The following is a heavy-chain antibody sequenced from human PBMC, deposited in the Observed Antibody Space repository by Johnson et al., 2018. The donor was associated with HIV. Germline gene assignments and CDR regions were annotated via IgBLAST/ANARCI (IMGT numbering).Heavy chain of an antibody. CDR1: RFTCSSSA. J-gene: IGHJ3*02. CDR2: ISGGCGST. Sequence: VQLVESGGGVVQPGRSLILSCAASRFTCSSSAMRWVREAPGLGLDWVSAISGGCGSTDYADSVKGRFISSRDNSKNTLYLQMNSLRAEDTAVYYGARDGGYSSSWYKYAFDIWGQGTMVTVSS. V-gene: IGHV3-23*04. CDR3: ARDGGYSSSWYKYAFDI. D-gene: IGHD6-13*01.